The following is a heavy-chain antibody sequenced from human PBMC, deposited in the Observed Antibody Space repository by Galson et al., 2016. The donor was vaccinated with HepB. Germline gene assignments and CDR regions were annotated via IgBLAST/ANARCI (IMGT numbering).Heavy chain of an antibody. V-gene: IGHV3-30*03. CDR2: KSFDGSDK. CDR1: GFTFSSFA. Sequence: SLRLSCAASGFTFSSFAMHWVRQAPGKGLEWVAVKSFDGSDKDYADSVKGRFTISRDNSKNTLYVEMNSLRAEDTAVYYCATGPKYGFDIWGQGTMVTVSS. CDR3: ATGPKYGFDI. J-gene: IGHJ3*02.